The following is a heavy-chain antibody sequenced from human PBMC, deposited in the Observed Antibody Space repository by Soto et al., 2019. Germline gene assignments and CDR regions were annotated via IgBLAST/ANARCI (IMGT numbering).Heavy chain of an antibody. V-gene: IGHV4-59*01. CDR3: ARRYGGNFDY. Sequence: SETLSLTCTVSGRSISSYYWSWIRQPPGKGLEWIGYIYYSGSTNYNPSLKSRVTISVDTSKNQFSLKLSSVTAADTAVYYCARRYGGNFDYWGQGTLVTVSS. J-gene: IGHJ4*02. CDR2: IYYSGST. D-gene: IGHD1-26*01. CDR1: GRSISSYY.